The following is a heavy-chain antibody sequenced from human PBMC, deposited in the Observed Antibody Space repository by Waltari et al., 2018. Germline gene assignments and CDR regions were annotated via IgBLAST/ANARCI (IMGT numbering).Heavy chain of an antibody. V-gene: IGHV3-15*07. CDR1: GLILSNAW. CDR2: SKSNTEGGTI. Sequence: EVQLVESGGGLVTPGGSLRLSCAASGLILSNAWMNWVSQVPGKGREWVGRSKSNTEGGTIDYAAPGRGRFTISRDDSKNLMYLQMSSLKTEDTGIYYCTTHKGLLICDRWGQGTLVTVSS. J-gene: IGHJ5*02. D-gene: IGHD2-21*01. CDR3: TTHKGLLICDR.